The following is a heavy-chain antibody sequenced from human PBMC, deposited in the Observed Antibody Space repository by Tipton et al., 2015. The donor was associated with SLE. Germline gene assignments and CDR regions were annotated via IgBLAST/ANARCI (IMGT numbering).Heavy chain of an antibody. V-gene: IGHV4-34*01. CDR3: ARGGDTMVRGVPHYYYYMDV. CDR1: GGSFSGYY. CDR2: INHSGST. Sequence: TPSLTCAVYGGSFSGYYWSWIRQPPGKGLEWIGEINHSGSTNYNPSLKSRVTISVDTSKNQFSLKLSSVTAADTAVYYCARGGDTMVRGVPHYYYYMDVWGKGTTVTVSS. J-gene: IGHJ6*03. D-gene: IGHD3-10*01.